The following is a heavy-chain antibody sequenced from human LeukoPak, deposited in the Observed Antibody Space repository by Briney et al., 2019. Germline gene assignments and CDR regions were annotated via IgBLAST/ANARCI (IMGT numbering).Heavy chain of an antibody. CDR3: ARDLGDYVGYDASDI. CDR1: GFTFTHYW. D-gene: IGHD4-17*01. V-gene: IGHV3-11*04. Sequence: GGSLRLSCAASGFTFTHYWMSWVRQAPGKGLEWVSYIGSSDSTMYYAESVKGRFTISRDNAKNSLYLQMNSLRAEDTTVYYCARDLGDYVGYDASDIWGQGTMVTVSS. J-gene: IGHJ3*02. CDR2: IGSSDSTM.